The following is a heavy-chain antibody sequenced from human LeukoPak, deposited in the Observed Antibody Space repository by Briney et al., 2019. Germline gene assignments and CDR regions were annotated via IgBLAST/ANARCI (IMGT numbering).Heavy chain of an antibody. V-gene: IGHV4-59*01. CDR1: GGSISSDY. D-gene: IGHD3-9*01. Sequence: SETLSLTCTVSGGSISSDYWSWIRQPPGKGLEWIGYIYYSGSTNYNPSLKSRVTISVDTSKNQFSLKLSSVTAADTAVYYCASSSVLRYFDWLPMPFGYWGQGTLVTVSS. J-gene: IGHJ4*02. CDR2: IYYSGST. CDR3: ASSSVLRYFDWLPMPFGY.